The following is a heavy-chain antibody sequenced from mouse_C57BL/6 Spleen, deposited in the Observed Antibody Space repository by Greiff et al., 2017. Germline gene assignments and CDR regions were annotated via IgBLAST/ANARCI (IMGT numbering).Heavy chain of an antibody. CDR3: ARGRWFDFDY. CDR2: IYPGDGDT. V-gene: IGHV1-82*01. D-gene: IGHD2-3*01. CDR1: GYAFSSSW. J-gene: IGHJ2*01. Sequence: QVQLQQSGPELVKPGASVKISCKASGYAFSSSWMNWVKQRPGKGLEWIGRIYPGDGDTNYNGKFKGKATLTADKAASTAYMQLSSLTSEDSAVYFCARGRWFDFDYWGQGTTLTVSS.